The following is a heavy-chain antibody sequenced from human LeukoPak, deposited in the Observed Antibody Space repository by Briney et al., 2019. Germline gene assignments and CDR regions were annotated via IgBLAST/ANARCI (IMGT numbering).Heavy chain of an antibody. CDR2: IGTAGDT. V-gene: IGHV3-13*01. CDR1: GFTFSSYD. CDR3: ARAGPWGDYFDY. Sequence: AGGSLRLSCAASGFTFSSYDMHWVRQATGKGLEWVSAIGTAGDTYYPGSVKGRFTISRENAKNSLYLQMNSLRAGDTAVYYCARAGPWGDYFDYWGQGTLVTASS. D-gene: IGHD3-16*01. J-gene: IGHJ4*02.